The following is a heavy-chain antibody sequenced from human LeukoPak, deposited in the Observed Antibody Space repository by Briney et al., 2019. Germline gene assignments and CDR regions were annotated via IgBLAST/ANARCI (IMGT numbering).Heavy chain of an antibody. Sequence: SQTLSLTCAISGDSVSTNSVAWNWIRQSPSRGLEWLGRTSYRSKWYNDYAVSVKSRITITPDTSKNQFSLQLNSVAPEDTAVYYCAREAEITRFDYWGQGTLVTVSS. V-gene: IGHV6-1*01. J-gene: IGHJ4*02. D-gene: IGHD5-24*01. CDR1: GDSVSTNSVA. CDR3: AREAEITRFDY. CDR2: TSYRSKWYN.